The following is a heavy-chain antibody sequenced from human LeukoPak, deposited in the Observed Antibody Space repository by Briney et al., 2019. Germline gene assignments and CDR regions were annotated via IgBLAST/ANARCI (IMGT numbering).Heavy chain of an antibody. J-gene: IGHJ4*02. D-gene: IGHD2-2*01. Sequence: PSETLSLTCTVSGGSISGYYWSWIRQPAGKGLEWIGYIYYSGSTNYNPSLKSRVTISVDTSKNQFSLKLSSVTAADTAVYYCARVPYCSSTSCYEYFDYWGQGTLVTVSS. CDR3: ARVPYCSSTSCYEYFDY. CDR1: GGSISGYY. CDR2: IYYSGST. V-gene: IGHV4-59*08.